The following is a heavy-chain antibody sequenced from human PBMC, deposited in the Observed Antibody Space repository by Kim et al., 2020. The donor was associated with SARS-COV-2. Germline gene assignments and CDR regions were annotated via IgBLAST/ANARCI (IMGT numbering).Heavy chain of an antibody. CDR2: ISGDDT. CDR3: AKGAPAVFLTDY. Sequence: GGSLRLSCAASGFTFSSYAMGWVRQAPGKGLEWVSAISGDDTFYADSVKGRFTISRDNSKNTLYLQMDSLRAEDTAVYYCAKGAPAVFLTDYWGQGTLVTVSS. CDR1: GFTFSSYA. J-gene: IGHJ4*02. D-gene: IGHD1-26*01. V-gene: IGHV3-23*01.